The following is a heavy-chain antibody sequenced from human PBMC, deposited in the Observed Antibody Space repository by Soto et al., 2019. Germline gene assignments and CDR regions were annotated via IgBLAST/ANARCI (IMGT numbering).Heavy chain of an antibody. V-gene: IGHV4-61*01. J-gene: IGHJ6*02. Sequence: PSETLSLTCTVSGGSVSSGSYYWSWIRQPPGKGLEWIGYIYYSGSTNYNPSLKSRVTVSVDTSKNQFSLKLSSVTAADTAVYYCARVIVATTTNHYYYGMDVWGQGTTVTVSS. CDR3: ARVIVATTTNHYYYGMDV. CDR1: GGSVSSGSYY. D-gene: IGHD5-12*01. CDR2: IYYSGST.